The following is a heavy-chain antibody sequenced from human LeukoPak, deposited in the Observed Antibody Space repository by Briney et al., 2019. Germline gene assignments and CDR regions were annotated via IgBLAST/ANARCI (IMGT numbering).Heavy chain of an antibody. D-gene: IGHD3-3*01. V-gene: IGHV4-39*01. CDR1: AGSISSSSYY. CDR2: IYYSGST. CDR3: ARLHLSIFGVVRLVNWFDP. Sequence: SETLSLTCTVSAGSISSSSYYWGWIRQPPGKGLEWIGSIYYSGSTYYNPSLKSRVTISVDTSKNQFSLKVSSVTAADTAVYYCARLHLSIFGVVRLVNWFDPWGQGTLVTVSS. J-gene: IGHJ5*02.